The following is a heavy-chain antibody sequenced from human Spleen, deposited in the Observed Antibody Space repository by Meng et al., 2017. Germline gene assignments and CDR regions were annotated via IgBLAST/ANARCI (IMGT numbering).Heavy chain of an antibody. CDR3: AKNAPYDAFDI. D-gene: IGHD2-2*01. Sequence: QVQLQQWGAGPVRPSETLSLTCTVSGGSVSSGSYYWSWIRQPPGKGLEWIGYIYYSGSTNYNPSLKSRVTISVDTSKNQFSLKLSSVTAADTAVYYCAKNAPYDAFDIWGQGTMVTVSS. CDR2: IYYSGST. CDR1: GGSVSSGSYY. V-gene: IGHV4-61*01. J-gene: IGHJ3*02.